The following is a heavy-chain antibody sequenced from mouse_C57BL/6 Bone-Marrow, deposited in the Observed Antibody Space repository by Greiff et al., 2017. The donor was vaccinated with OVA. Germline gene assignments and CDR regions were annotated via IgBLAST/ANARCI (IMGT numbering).Heavy chain of an antibody. V-gene: IGHV1-19*01. D-gene: IGHD1-1*01. J-gene: IGHJ3*01. CDR1: GYTFTDYY. CDR2: INPYNGGT. CDR3: ARTYGGWFAY. Sequence: EVQLQQSGPVLVKPGASVKMSCKASGYTFTDYYMNWVKQSHGKSLEWIGVINPYNGGTSYNQKFKGKATLTVDKSSSTAYMELNSLTSKDSAVYYCARTYGGWFAYWGQGTLVTVSA.